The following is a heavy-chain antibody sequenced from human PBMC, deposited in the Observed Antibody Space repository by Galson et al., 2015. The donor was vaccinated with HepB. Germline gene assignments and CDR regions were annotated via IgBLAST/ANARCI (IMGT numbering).Heavy chain of an antibody. D-gene: IGHD2-2*01. J-gene: IGHJ3*02. CDR2: IDPSDSYT. Sequence: QSGAEVKKPGESLRISCTGSGSSFTSYWISWVRQMPGKGLEWMGRIDPSDSYTNYSPSFQGHVTISADKSISTAYLQWSSLKASDTAMYYCARHGGGGYCSSTSCYPRDAFDIWGQGTMVTVSS. CDR3: ARHGGGGYCSSTSCYPRDAFDI. V-gene: IGHV5-10-1*01. CDR1: GSSFTSYW.